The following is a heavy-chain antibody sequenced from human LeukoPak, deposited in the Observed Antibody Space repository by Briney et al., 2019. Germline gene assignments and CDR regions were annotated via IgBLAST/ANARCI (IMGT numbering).Heavy chain of an antibody. V-gene: IGHV3-64*01. D-gene: IGHD4-11*01. CDR3: ARDSNYELYNWFDP. J-gene: IGHJ5*02. CDR2: ISSNGGST. Sequence: PGGSLRLSCAASGFTFSSYAMHWVRQAPGKGLEYVSAISSNGGSTYYANSVKGRFTISRDNSKNTLYLQMGSLRAEDMAVYYCARDSNYELYNWFDPWGQGTLVTVSS. CDR1: GFTFSSYA.